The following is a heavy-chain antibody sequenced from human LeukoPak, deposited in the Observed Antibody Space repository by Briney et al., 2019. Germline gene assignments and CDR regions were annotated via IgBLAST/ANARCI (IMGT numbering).Heavy chain of an antibody. Sequence: PGGSLRLSCAASGFAFSSYDMSWVRQAPGKGLEWVSTIGGTGNGASYADSVKGRFTISRDNSKNTLYLQMNSLRAEDTAVYYCAKVNSGSCAALGYWGQGTLVTVSS. D-gene: IGHD1-26*01. CDR3: AKVNSGSCAALGY. CDR2: IGGTGNGA. J-gene: IGHJ4*02. V-gene: IGHV3-23*01. CDR1: GFAFSSYD.